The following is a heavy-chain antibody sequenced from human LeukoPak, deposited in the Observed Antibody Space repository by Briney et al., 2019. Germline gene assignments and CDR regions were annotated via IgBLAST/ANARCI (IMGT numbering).Heavy chain of an antibody. CDR3: ARGKDHDFRNPFDH. Sequence: PGGSLRLSCAASGFTLSKYAMNWVRQAPGKGLEWVSGIDGSGGRPPSADSVKGRFTISRDVSKNTLYLQMDSLRAEDTAAYYCARGKDHDFRNPFDHWGQGTLVTVSS. CDR1: GFTLSKYA. CDR2: IDGSGGRP. D-gene: IGHD3-3*01. J-gene: IGHJ4*02. V-gene: IGHV3-23*01.